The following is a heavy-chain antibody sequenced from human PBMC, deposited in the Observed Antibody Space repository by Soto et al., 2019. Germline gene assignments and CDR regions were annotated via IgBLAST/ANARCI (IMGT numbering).Heavy chain of an antibody. D-gene: IGHD3-22*01. CDR2: IYYSGST. V-gene: IGHV4-59*01. Sequence: SETLSLTCTVSGGSISSYYWSWIRQPPGKGLEWIGYIYYSGSTNYNPSLKSRVTISVDTSKNQFSLKLSSVTAADTAVYYCVRENYSYYDSSGYYYAYFDYWGQGTLVTVSS. CDR3: VRENYSYYDSSGYYYAYFDY. J-gene: IGHJ4*02. CDR1: GGSISSYY.